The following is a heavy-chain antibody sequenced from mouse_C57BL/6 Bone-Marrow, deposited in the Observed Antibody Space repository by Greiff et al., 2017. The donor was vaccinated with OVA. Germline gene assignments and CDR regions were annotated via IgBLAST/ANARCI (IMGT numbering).Heavy chain of an antibody. V-gene: IGHV1-82*01. J-gene: IGHJ1*03. CDR3: ARGRLLRNWYFDV. CDR2: IYPGDGDT. D-gene: IGHD1-1*01. CDR1: GYAFSSSW. Sequence: VQLQQSGPELVKPGASVKISCKASGYAFSSSWMNWVKQRPGKGLEWIGRIYPGDGDTNYNGKFKGKATLTADKSSSTAYMQLSSLTSEGSAVYFCARGRLLRNWYFDVWGTGTTVTVSS.